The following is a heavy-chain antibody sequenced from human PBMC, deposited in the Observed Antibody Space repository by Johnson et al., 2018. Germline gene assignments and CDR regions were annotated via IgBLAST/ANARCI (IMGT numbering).Heavy chain of an antibody. Sequence: QVQLQQWGAGLLKPSETLSLTCAVYGGSFSGYYWSWIRQPPGKGLEWIGEINHSGSTNYNPSLKSRVTISVDTSKNQFSLKLRSVTAADAAVYYCAREASLTTVLIWEDDAFDIWGQGTMVTVSS. J-gene: IGHJ3*02. CDR2: INHSGST. D-gene: IGHD4-23*01. CDR1: GGSFSGYY. V-gene: IGHV4-34*01. CDR3: AREASLTTVLIWEDDAFDI.